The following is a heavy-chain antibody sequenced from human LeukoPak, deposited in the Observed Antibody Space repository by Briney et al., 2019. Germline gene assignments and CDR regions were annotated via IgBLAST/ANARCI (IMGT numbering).Heavy chain of an antibody. Sequence: GGSLTLSCVASGFTFSDYGVHWVRQAPGKGLEWLAFIRSDGAKIVYEESLKGRFTISRDNSKNTLYLQMNSLRGGDSAVYYCVTAVFDYWGQGTLVTVSS. V-gene: IGHV3-30*02. J-gene: IGHJ4*02. CDR3: VTAVFDY. CDR1: GFTFSDYG. CDR2: IRSDGAKI.